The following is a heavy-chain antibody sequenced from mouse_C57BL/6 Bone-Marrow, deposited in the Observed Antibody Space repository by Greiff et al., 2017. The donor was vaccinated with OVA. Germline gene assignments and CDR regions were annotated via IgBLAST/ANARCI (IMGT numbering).Heavy chain of an antibody. D-gene: IGHD2-13*01. CDR3: ARCGDSYAMDY. CDR2: IFPGSGSI. J-gene: IGHJ4*01. Sequence: QVQLKESGPELVRPGASVKISCKAPGYTFTSYWMQWVRQRPGQGLEWIGEIFPGSGSIYYNEKFKGKATLTVDTSSSTAYMQLSSLTSEDSAVDVGARCGDSYAMDYWGQGTSVTVSS. V-gene: IGHV1-56*01. CDR1: GYTFTSYW.